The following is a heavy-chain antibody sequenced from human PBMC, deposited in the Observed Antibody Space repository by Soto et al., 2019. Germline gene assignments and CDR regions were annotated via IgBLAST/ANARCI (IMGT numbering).Heavy chain of an antibody. CDR2: INAGNGNT. CDR3: ARDQEESSGWFSEIFGMDV. Sequence: GASVKVSCKASGYTFTSYAMHWVRQAPGQRLEWMGWINAGNGNTKYSQKFQGRVTITRDTSASTAYMELSSLRSEDTAVYYCARDQEESSGWFSEIFGMDVWGQGTTVTVSS. D-gene: IGHD6-19*01. CDR1: GYTFTSYA. J-gene: IGHJ6*02. V-gene: IGHV1-3*01.